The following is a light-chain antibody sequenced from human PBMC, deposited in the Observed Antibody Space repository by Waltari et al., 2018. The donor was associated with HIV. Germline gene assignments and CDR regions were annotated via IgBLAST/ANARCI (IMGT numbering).Light chain of an antibody. J-gene: IGLJ1*01. V-gene: IGLV1-47*01. Sequence: QSVLTQPPSASGTPGQRVTISCSGSSSNIGSNYVYWYQQLPGTAPKLLIYRNNQRPSGCPDPFSGSKSGTSASLAISGLRSEDEADYYCAAWDDSLSGYVFGTGTKVTVL. CDR1: SSNIGSNY. CDR2: RNN. CDR3: AAWDDSLSGYV.